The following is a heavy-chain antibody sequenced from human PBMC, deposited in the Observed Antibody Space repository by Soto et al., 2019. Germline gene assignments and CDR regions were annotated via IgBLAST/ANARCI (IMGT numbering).Heavy chain of an antibody. Sequence: QITLKESGPTLVKPTQTLTLTCTFSGFSLSTTAEGVGRIRQPPGKALEWLALIYWDDDERYSPSLKSRLTITKDTSKNQVVLTMTNVDPVDTATYYCAHGSCSSADCYPNPYLDYWGQGILVNVSS. CDR1: GFSLSTTAEG. D-gene: IGHD2-2*01. J-gene: IGHJ4*02. CDR2: IYWDDDE. V-gene: IGHV2-5*02. CDR3: AHGSCSSADCYPNPYLDY.